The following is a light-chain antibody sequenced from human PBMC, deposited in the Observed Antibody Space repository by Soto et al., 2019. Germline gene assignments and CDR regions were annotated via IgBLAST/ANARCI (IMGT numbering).Light chain of an antibody. V-gene: IGKV1-5*03. CDR2: KAS. Sequence: DIQLTQSPSTLSASVGDRVTITCRARQSISTWLAWYQQKPGKSPKLLIFKASSLQSGVPSRFSGSGSGTEFTLTIRSLQPDDFATYYCQQHYSLWTFGQGTKVEIK. CDR1: QSISTW. J-gene: IGKJ1*01. CDR3: QQHYSLWT.